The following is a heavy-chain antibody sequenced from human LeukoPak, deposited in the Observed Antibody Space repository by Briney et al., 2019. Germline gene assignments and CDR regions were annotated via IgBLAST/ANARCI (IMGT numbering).Heavy chain of an antibody. J-gene: IGHJ6*02. D-gene: IGHD1-1*01. CDR3: ARERYDSYYYYGMDV. V-gene: IGHV4-34*01. CDR2: INHSGST. Sequence: SETLSLTCAVYGGSFSGYYWSWIRQPPGKGLEWIGEINHSGSTNYNPSLKSRVTISVDTSKNQFSLKLSSVTAADTAVYYCARERYDSYYYYGMDVWGQGTTVTVSS. CDR1: GGSFSGYY.